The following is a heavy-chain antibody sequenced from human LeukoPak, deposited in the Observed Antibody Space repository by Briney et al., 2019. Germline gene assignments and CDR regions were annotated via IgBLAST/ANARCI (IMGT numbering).Heavy chain of an antibody. Sequence: PSETLSLTCAVYGGSLSGYYWSWIRQPPGKGLEWIGEINHSGSTNYNPSLKSRVTISVDTSKNQFSLKLSSVTAADTAVYYCAREYSSSSRFDPWGQGTLVTVSS. D-gene: IGHD6-6*01. CDR3: AREYSSSSRFDP. J-gene: IGHJ5*02. V-gene: IGHV4-34*01. CDR2: INHSGST. CDR1: GGSLSGYY.